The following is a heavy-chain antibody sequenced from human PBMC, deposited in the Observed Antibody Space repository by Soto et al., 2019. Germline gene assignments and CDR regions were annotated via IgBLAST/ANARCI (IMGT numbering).Heavy chain of an antibody. CDR1: GYTLTDLP. V-gene: IGHV1-24*01. CDR2: FDPEDGET. CDR3: ATGPPPPGGCSTSCYSGNNWFDT. Sequence: ASVRVSRKVSGYTLTDLPMHRVRLAPGKGLEWMGGFDPEDGETIYAQKFQGRVTMTEDTSTDTAYMELSSLRSEDTAVYYCATGPPPPGGCSTSCYSGNNWFDTWGQGTLVTVYS. D-gene: IGHD2-2*01. J-gene: IGHJ5*02.